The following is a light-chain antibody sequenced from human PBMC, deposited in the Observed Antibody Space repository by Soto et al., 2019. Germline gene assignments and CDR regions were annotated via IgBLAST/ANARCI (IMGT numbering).Light chain of an antibody. CDR1: QSVDSY. Sequence: EIVLTQSPGTLSLSPGERATLSCRASQSVDSYLAWYQQKPGQAPRLLIYDASNRATGIPARFVGSGSGTDFTLTISNLEPEDFAVYYCQHRINWPLTFGGGTKVDIK. CDR2: DAS. V-gene: IGKV3-11*01. CDR3: QHRINWPLT. J-gene: IGKJ4*01.